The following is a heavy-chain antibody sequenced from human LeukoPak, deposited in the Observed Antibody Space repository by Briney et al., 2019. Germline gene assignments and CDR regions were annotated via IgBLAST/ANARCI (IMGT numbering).Heavy chain of an antibody. D-gene: IGHD6-19*01. CDR1: GGSFSGYY. Sequence: SSETLSLTCAAYGGSFSGYYWSWIRQPPGKGLEWIGEINHSGSTNYNPSLKSRVTISVDTSKNQFSLKLSSVTAADTAVYYCARSIAVAGSQPAFDYWGQGTLVTVSS. CDR2: INHSGST. J-gene: IGHJ4*02. CDR3: ARSIAVAGSQPAFDY. V-gene: IGHV4-34*01.